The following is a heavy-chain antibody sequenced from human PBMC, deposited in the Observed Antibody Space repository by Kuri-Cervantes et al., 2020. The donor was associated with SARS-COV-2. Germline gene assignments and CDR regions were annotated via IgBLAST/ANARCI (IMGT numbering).Heavy chain of an antibody. D-gene: IGHD6-6*01. CDR2: IYYSGST. CDR1: GGSISSYY. J-gene: IGHJ6*02. V-gene: IGHV4-59*12. Sequence: GSLRLSCTVSGGSISSYYWSWIRQPPGKGLEWIGYIYYSGSTNYNPSLKSRVTISVDTSKNQFSLQLNSVTPEDTAVYYCARGIAARSYYYYGMDVWGQGTTVTVSS. CDR3: ARGIAARSYYYYGMDV.